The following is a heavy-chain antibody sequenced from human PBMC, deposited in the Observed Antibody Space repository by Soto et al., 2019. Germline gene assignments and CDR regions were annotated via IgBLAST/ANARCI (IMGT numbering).Heavy chain of an antibody. D-gene: IGHD5-12*01. CDR2: IFSSGST. V-gene: IGHV4-4*07. J-gene: IGHJ4*02. CDR1: GSSINTFY. Sequence: PSQTLSRTCTLSGSSINTFYWSWVRHPAGKGLEWIGRIFSSGSTSFNPSLESRVAMSVDTSKNHFSLNLSSVTAADMAVYYCAREGSYSAYNFAHGIQLWSFDFWGQGALVTVSS. CDR3: AREGSYSAYNFAHGIQLWSFDF.